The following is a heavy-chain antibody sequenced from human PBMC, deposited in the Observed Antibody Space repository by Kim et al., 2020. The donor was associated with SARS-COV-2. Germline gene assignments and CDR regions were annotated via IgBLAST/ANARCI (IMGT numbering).Heavy chain of an antibody. CDR3: AKDMESGSYLGGFDY. V-gene: IGHV3-9*01. J-gene: IGHJ4*02. CDR1: GFTFDDYA. Sequence: GGSLRLSCAASGFTFDDYAMHWVRQAPGKGLEWVSGISWNSGSIGYADSVKGRFTISRDNAKNSLYLQMNSLRAEDTALYYCAKDMESGSYLGGFDYWGQGTLVTVSS. CDR2: ISWNSGSI. D-gene: IGHD1-26*01.